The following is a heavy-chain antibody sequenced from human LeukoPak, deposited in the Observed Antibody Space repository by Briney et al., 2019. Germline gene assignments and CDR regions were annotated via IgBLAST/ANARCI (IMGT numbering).Heavy chain of an antibody. CDR3: ASRSQGVEN. CDR2: ISSDGSST. CDR1: GLTFSNYW. J-gene: IGHJ4*02. D-gene: IGHD3-10*01. V-gene: IGHV3-74*01. Sequence: TGGSLGLSCAVSGLTFSNYWMHWVRQAPGKGLIWVSRISSDGSSTNYADSVKGRFTISRDNAKNTVSLQMKSLRADDTAVYYCASRSQGVENWGQGTLVTVSS.